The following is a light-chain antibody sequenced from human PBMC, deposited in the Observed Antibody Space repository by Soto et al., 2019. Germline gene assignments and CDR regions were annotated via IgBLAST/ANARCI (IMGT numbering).Light chain of an antibody. CDR3: HQYGSSPRT. CDR1: QSVSSNF. J-gene: IGKJ1*01. V-gene: IGKV3-20*01. Sequence: EIVLTQSPGTLSLSPGDRATLSCRASQSVSSNFLAWYQQKPGQAPRLLIYGASIRATGIPDRISGSGSGTDFTLTIRRLEPEDFAMYFCHQYGSSPRTFGQGTKVEIK. CDR2: GAS.